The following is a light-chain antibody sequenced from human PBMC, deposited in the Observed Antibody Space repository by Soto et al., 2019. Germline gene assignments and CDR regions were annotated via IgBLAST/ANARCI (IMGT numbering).Light chain of an antibody. Sequence: EIVLTQSPGTLSLSPGERATLSCRASQSVSQNFLAWYQQKPGQAPRLLINGPSSRATGIPDRFSGSGSETDCSLAIERLETEDFAVYFCKQYGSSPPTFGGGTKVSIK. CDR2: GPS. V-gene: IGKV3-20*01. CDR1: QSVSQNF. J-gene: IGKJ4*01. CDR3: KQYGSSPPT.